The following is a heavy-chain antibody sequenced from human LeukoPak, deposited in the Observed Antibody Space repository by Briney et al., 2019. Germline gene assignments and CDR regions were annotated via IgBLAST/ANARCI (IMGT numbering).Heavy chain of an antibody. Sequence: PGGSLRLSCAASGFTFSDYYMSWIRQAPGKGLEWVSYISSSGSTIYYADSVKGRFTISRDNSKNTLYLQMNSLRAEDTAVYYCAKDSGGGTKGYYYYYMDVWGKGTTVTISS. CDR1: GFTFSDYY. CDR3: AKDSGGGTKGYYYYYMDV. D-gene: IGHD1-26*01. CDR2: ISSSGSTI. V-gene: IGHV3-11*04. J-gene: IGHJ6*03.